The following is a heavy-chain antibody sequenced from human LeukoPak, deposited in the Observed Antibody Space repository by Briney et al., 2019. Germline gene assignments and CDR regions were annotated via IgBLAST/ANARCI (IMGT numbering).Heavy chain of an antibody. D-gene: IGHD2-2*01. CDR2: IKQEGSEK. V-gene: IGHV3-7*01. CDR1: GFTFSTYW. J-gene: IGHJ5*02. Sequence: PGGSLRLSCAASGFTFSTYWMNWVRQAPGKGLEWVANIKQEGSEKSYVDSEKGGFTISRDNAKNSLYLQLPSLRAEDTAIYYCARDPRVGYCSSSSCQGGYNYFDPWGQGTLVTVSS. CDR3: ARDPRVGYCSSSSCQGGYNYFDP.